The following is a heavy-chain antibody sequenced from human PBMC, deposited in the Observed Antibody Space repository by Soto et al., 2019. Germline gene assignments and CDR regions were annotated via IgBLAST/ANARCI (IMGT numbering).Heavy chain of an antibody. Sequence: GASVKVSCKASGYTFTDYYVHWVRQAPGQGLEWMGWINPNSGGTKTAQKFQGRVTMTRDTSISTAYMDLSRLRSDDTAVYYCARDVTRTQSCTNGVCYYHYYDMDVWGQGTMVTVSS. J-gene: IGHJ6*02. V-gene: IGHV1-2*02. D-gene: IGHD2-8*01. CDR3: ARDVTRTQSCTNGVCYYHYYDMDV. CDR1: GYTFTDYY. CDR2: INPNSGGT.